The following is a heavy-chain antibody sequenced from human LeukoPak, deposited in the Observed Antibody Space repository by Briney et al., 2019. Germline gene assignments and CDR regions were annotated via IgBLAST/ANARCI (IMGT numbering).Heavy chain of an antibody. CDR2: IYYSGST. J-gene: IGHJ4*02. Sequence: SETLSLTCTVSGGSISSSSYYWGWIRQPPGNGLEWIGSIYYSGSTYYNPSLKSRVTISVDTSKNQFSVKLNSVTAADTTVYYCARQSYYGSGSPYFDYWGQGTLVTVSS. CDR1: GGSISSSSYY. V-gene: IGHV4-39*01. D-gene: IGHD3-10*01. CDR3: ARQSYYGSGSPYFDY.